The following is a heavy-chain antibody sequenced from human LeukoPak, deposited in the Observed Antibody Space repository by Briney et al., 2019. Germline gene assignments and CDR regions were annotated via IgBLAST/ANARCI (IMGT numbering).Heavy chain of an antibody. CDR1: GDSISSGSYY. D-gene: IGHD3-16*01. CDR3: ARHVFGSRSCFDY. CDR2: IYYRGGT. J-gene: IGHJ4*02. V-gene: IGHV4-39*01. Sequence: SETLSLTCTVSGDSISSGSYYWGWIRRPPGKGLEWIGSIYYRGGTYNNPSLKSRVTISVDTSKNQFSLKLGSVTAADTAVYYCARHVFGSRSCFDYWGQGALVTVSS.